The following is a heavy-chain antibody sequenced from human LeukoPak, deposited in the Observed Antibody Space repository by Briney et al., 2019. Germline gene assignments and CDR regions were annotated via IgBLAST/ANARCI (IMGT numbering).Heavy chain of an antibody. CDR2: IYISGDT. Sequence: SETLSLTCTVSGASFSNDYWSWIRQPPGKGLEWIGYIYISGDTNYNPSLRSRVSISLDTSENQFSLQLTSVTAADTAVYYCARLMRRDGYNRPARIFDYWGQGTLVTVSS. CDR1: GASFSNDY. CDR3: ARLMRRDGYNRPARIFDY. J-gene: IGHJ4*02. V-gene: IGHV4-59*08. D-gene: IGHD5-24*01.